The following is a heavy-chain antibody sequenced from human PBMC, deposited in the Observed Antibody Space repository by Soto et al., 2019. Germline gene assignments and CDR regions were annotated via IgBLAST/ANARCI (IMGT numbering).Heavy chain of an antibody. Sequence: EVQLVETGGGLIQPGGSLRLSCAASGFTVSNNFMIWVRQAPGKGLEWVSLIYSDGSTHYADSVRGRFTISRDNSKNTLYLQMNSLRAEDTAVYYCARAGNGQSERPHWGQGTLVTVSS. CDR3: ARAGNGQSERPH. D-gene: IGHD2-8*01. CDR1: GFTVSNNF. V-gene: IGHV3-53*02. CDR2: IYSDGST. J-gene: IGHJ4*02.